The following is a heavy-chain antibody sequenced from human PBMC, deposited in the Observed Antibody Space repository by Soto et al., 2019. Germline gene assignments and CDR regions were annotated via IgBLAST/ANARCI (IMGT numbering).Heavy chain of an antibody. Sequence: EVQLVESGGGLVQPGASLRLSCAASGFTFSNYWMHWVRQAPGEGLVWVSRIKGDGSSRDYADSVKGRFTVSRDNAENTVYLQLNSLRAEDSATYYCAMGGLYAYYNDVWGQGTLVTVSS. CDR3: AMGGLYAYYNDV. V-gene: IGHV3-74*01. J-gene: IGHJ4*02. CDR2: IKGDGSSR. CDR1: GFTFSNYW. D-gene: IGHD3-10*01.